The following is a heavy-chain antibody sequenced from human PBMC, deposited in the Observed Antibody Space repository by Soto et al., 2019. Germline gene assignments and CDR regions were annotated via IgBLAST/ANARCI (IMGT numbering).Heavy chain of an antibody. Sequence: GSLGLSCAASGLTVSTSYMSWVRQTPGKGLEWVSLIFSGGGTFYADSVKGRFTISRDNSKNMLYLQMNSLRAEDTAVYYCARDGTINSAPYYGMDVWGQGTTVTVSS. D-gene: IGHD1-1*01. CDR1: GLTVSTSY. V-gene: IGHV3-53*01. CDR3: ARDGTINSAPYYGMDV. CDR2: IFSGGGT. J-gene: IGHJ6*02.